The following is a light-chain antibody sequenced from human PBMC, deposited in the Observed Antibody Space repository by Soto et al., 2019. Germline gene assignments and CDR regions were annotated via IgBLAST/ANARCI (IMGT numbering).Light chain of an antibody. J-gene: IGLJ2*01. Sequence: QSVLTQSSSATASLGSSVKLTCTLSRGHSSYSIAWHQQQPEKAPRYLMQLEGSGSYNKGSGVPDRFSGFSSGADRYLTISHLQYEDEADYFCETWDSNTKVFGAGTKVTVL. V-gene: IGLV4-60*02. CDR2: LEGSGSY. CDR1: RGHSSYS. CDR3: ETWDSNTKV.